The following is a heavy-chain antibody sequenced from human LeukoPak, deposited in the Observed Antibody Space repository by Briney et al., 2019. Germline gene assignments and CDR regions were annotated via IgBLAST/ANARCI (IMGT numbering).Heavy chain of an antibody. CDR3: ARRAYSGSYTSYFDY. CDR1: GGSISSSSYY. CDR2: IYYSGST. V-gene: IGHV4-39*01. J-gene: IGHJ4*02. D-gene: IGHD1-26*01. Sequence: SETLSLTCTVSGGSISSSSYYWAWIRQPPGKGLEWIGSIYYSGSTYYNPSLRSRVTISVDTSKNQFSLKLSSVTASDTAVYYCARRAYSGSYTSYFDYWGQGTLVTVSS.